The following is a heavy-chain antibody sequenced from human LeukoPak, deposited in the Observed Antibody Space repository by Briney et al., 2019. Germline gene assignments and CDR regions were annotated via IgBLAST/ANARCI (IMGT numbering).Heavy chain of an antibody. CDR1: GGTFSSYA. D-gene: IGHD3-16*02. Sequence: GASVKVSCKASGGTFSSYAISWVRQAPGQGLEWMGGIIPIFGTANYAQKFQGRVTITADESTSTAYMELSSLRSEDTAVYYCASLNYDYVWGSYPHPPFDYWGQGTLVTVSS. V-gene: IGHV1-69*13. CDR3: ASLNYDYVWGSYPHPPFDY. J-gene: IGHJ4*02. CDR2: IIPIFGTA.